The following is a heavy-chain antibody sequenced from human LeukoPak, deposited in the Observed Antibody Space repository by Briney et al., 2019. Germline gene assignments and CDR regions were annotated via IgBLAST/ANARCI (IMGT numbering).Heavy chain of an antibody. CDR1: GFTVSSNY. CDR3: ARDAMSPYYYDSSGSFRLYYYYYGMDV. CDR2: IYSGGST. J-gene: IGHJ6*02. V-gene: IGHV3-53*01. Sequence: GGSLRLSCAASGFTVSSNYMSWVRQAPGKGLEWVSVIYSGGSTYYADSVKGRFTISRDNSKNTLYLQMNSLRADDTAVYYCARDAMSPYYYDSSGSFRLYYYYYGMDVWGQGTTVTVSS. D-gene: IGHD3-22*01.